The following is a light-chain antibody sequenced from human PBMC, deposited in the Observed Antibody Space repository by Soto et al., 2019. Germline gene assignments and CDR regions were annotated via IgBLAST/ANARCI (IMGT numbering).Light chain of an antibody. CDR2: EVS. CDR1: SSDVGGHNH. J-gene: IGLJ2*01. Sequence: QSALTQPPSASGSPGQSVTISCTGSSSDVGGHNHVSWYQQHPGKAPKLMFYEVSKRPSGVPDRFSGSKSVNTASLTVSGLQAEDEADYYCSSYAGSMNLIFGGGTKLTVL. CDR3: SSYAGSMNLI. V-gene: IGLV2-8*01.